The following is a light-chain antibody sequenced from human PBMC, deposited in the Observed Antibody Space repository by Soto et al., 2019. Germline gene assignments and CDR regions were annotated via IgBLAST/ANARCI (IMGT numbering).Light chain of an antibody. CDR3: QQFLPWT. CDR1: QSISSY. V-gene: IGKV1-39*01. CDR2: DAS. Sequence: DIHRTQSPSSLSASVADRVTITCRASQSISSYLNWYQQKPGKAPKLLIYDASSLESGVPSRFSGSGSGTEFTLTISSLQPDDFATYYCQQFLPWTFGQGTKVDIK. J-gene: IGKJ1*01.